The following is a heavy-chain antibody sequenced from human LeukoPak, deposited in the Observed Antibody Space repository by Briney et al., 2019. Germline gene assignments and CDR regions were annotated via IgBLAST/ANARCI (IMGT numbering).Heavy chain of an antibody. D-gene: IGHD3-10*01. CDR2: INPNSGGT. V-gene: IGHV1-2*02. J-gene: IGHJ5*02. CDR1: GYTFTGYY. Sequence: ASVKVACKASGYTFTGYYMHWVRQAPGQGLEWMGWINPNSGGTNYAQKFQGRVTMTRDTSISTAYMELSRLRSDDTAVYYCARKITMVRGVIGGDISWFDPWGQGTLVTVSS. CDR3: ARKITMVRGVIGGDISWFDP.